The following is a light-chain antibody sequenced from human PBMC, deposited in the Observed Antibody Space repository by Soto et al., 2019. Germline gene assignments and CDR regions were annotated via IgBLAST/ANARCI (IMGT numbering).Light chain of an antibody. V-gene: IGKV3-15*01. CDR1: QSVSSN. CDR2: GAS. Sequence: EIVMTQSPATLSVSPGERATLSCRASQSVSSNLAWYQQKPDQAPRLLIYGASTRATGIPARFSGSGSGTEFTLTISSLQSEDFAVYYCQQYNNWPPYTFGQGTQLEIK. CDR3: QQYNNWPPYT. J-gene: IGKJ2*01.